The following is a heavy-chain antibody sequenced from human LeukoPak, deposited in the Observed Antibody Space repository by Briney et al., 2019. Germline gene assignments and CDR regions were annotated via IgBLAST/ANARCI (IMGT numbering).Heavy chain of an antibody. CDR1: GFTFSSYW. D-gene: IGHD6-19*01. CDR3: AKDRDSSGWYYFFDY. J-gene: IGHJ4*02. V-gene: IGHV3-7*03. CDR2: IKQDGSEK. Sequence: PGGSLRLSRAASGFTFSSYWMSWVRQAPGKGLEWVANIKQDGSEKYYVDSVKGRFTISRDNAKNSLYLQMNSLRAEDTAVYYCAKDRDSSGWYYFFDYWGQGTLVTVSS.